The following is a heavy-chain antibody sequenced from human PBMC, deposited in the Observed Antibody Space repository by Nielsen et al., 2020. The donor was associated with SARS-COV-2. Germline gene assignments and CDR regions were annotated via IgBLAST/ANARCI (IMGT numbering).Heavy chain of an antibody. Sequence: SETLSLTCTVSGGSISSYYWSWIRQPAGKGLEWIGRIYTSGSTNYNPSLKSRVTISVDTSKNQFSLKLSSVTAADTAVYYCARLYCSSTSCNYYYGMDVWGQGTTVTVSS. V-gene: IGHV4-4*07. CDR3: ARLYCSSTSCNYYYGMDV. D-gene: IGHD2-2*01. CDR1: GGSISSYY. J-gene: IGHJ6*02. CDR2: IYTSGST.